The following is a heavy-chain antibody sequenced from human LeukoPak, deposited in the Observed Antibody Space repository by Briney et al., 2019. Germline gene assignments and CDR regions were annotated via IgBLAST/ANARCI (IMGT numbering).Heavy chain of an antibody. V-gene: IGHV3-48*02. D-gene: IGHD1-26*01. J-gene: IGHJ4*02. Sequence: GGSLRLFCAASGFTFSSYSMNWVRQAPGKGLEWVSYISSSSSTIYYADSVKGRFTISRDNAKNSLYLQMNSLRDEDTAVYYCARDQLRDSGSYYGLAWGQGTLVTVSS. CDR1: GFTFSSYS. CDR3: ARDQLRDSGSYYGLA. CDR2: ISSSSSTI.